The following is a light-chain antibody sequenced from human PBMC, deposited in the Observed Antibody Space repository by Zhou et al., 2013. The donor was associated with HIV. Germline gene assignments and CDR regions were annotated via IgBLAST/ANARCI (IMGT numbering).Light chain of an antibody. CDR1: QSVTSNF. J-gene: IGKJ2*01. CDR3: QQYGSSPFT. Sequence: FVLTQSPGTLSLSPGERATLSCRTSQSVTSNFLAWYQQKPGQAPRLLIYGASSRATGIPDRFSGSGSGTDFTLTISRLEPEDFAVYFCQQYGSSPFTFGLGDQAGDQT. CDR2: GAS. V-gene: IGKV3-20*01.